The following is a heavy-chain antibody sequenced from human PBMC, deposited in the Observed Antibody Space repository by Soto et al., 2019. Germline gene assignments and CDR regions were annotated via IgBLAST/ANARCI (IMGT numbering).Heavy chain of an antibody. CDR1: GDSVSSSSYD. CDR3: ASHNYCSSTSCLYYYYYYMDV. D-gene: IGHD2-2*01. CDR2: IYYSGST. J-gene: IGHJ6*03. V-gene: IGHV4-39*01. Sequence: SETLSITCTVCGDSVSSSSYDWGWIRQPPGKGLEWIGSIYYSGSTYYNPSLKSRVTISVDTSKNQFSLKLSSVTAADTAVYYCASHNYCSSTSCLYYYYYYMDVWGKGTTVTVSS.